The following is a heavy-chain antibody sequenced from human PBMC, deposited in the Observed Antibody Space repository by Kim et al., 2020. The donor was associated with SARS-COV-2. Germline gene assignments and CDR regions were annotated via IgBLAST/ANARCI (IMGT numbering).Heavy chain of an antibody. CDR2: IKQDGSEK. D-gene: IGHD3-10*01. V-gene: IGHV3-7*01. CDR3: ARDYGSGSSYYYYYYGMDV. Sequence: GGSLRLSCAASGFTFSSYWMSWVRQAPGKGLEWVANIKQDGSEKYYVDSVKGRFTISRDNAKNSLYLQMNSLRAEDTAVYYCARDYGSGSSYYYYYYGMDVWGQGTTVTVSS. CDR1: GFTFSSYW. J-gene: IGHJ6*02.